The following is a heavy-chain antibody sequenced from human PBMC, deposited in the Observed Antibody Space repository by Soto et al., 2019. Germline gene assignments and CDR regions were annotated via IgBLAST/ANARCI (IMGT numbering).Heavy chain of an antibody. J-gene: IGHJ4*02. D-gene: IGHD1-26*01. V-gene: IGHV4-59*01. CDR3: ARRYGGNFDY. CDR1: GGSISSYY. CDR2: IYYSGST. Sequence: ETLSLTFTVSGGSISSYYWSWIRQPPGKGLEWIGYIYYSGSTNYNPSLKSRVTISVDTSKNQFSLKLSSVTAADTAVYYCARRYGGNFDYWGQGTLVTVS.